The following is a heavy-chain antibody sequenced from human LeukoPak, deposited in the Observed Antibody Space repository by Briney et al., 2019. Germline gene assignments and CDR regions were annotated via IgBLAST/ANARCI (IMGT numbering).Heavy chain of an antibody. D-gene: IGHD3-9*01. Sequence: GESLKISCKGSGSSFTSYWIGWVRQMPGKGLEWMGIIYPGDSDTRYNPSFQGQVTISADKSISTAYLQWSSLKASDTAMYYCARGKIDYDILTGYLPNWFDPWGQGTLVTVSS. CDR1: GSSFTSYW. CDR3: ARGKIDYDILTGYLPNWFDP. CDR2: IYPGDSDT. V-gene: IGHV5-51*01. J-gene: IGHJ5*02.